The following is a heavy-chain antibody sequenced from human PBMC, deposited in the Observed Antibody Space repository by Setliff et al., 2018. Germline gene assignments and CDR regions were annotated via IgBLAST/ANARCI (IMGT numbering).Heavy chain of an antibody. CDR2: ISSYNDIT. D-gene: IGHD2-15*01. V-gene: IGHV1-18*01. J-gene: IGHJ3*01. CDR1: GYMFRSYG. CDR3: ATSTLSICSGGTCPNVFDV. Sequence: ASVKVSCKASGYMFRSYGINGVRQAPGQGLEWMGWISSYNDITNYAQRFQGRVTLTTDMSTSAAYMELRSLGSDDTAVYYCATSTLSICSGGTCPNVFDVWGQGTMVTVSS.